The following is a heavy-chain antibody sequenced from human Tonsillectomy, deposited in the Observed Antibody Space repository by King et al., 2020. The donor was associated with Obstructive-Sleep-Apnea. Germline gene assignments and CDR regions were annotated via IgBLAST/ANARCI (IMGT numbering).Heavy chain of an antibody. V-gene: IGHV3-21*01. CDR1: GFTFSSYS. CDR2: ISSSSSYI. D-gene: IGHD5-18*01. CDR3: ARSPNTAALDY. Sequence: VQLVESGGGLVKPGGSLRLSCAASGFTFSSYSMNWVRQAPGKGLEWVSSISSSSSYIYYADSVKGRLTISRDNAKNSLYLQMNSLGAEATAVYYWARSPNTAALDYWGQGTLVTVSS. J-gene: IGHJ4*02.